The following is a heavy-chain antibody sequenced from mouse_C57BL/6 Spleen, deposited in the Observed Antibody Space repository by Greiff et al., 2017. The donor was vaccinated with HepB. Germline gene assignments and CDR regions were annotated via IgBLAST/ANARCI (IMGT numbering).Heavy chain of an antibody. V-gene: IGHV5-16*01. D-gene: IGHD2-4*01. J-gene: IGHJ1*03. Sequence: EVMLVESEGGLVQPGSSMKLSCTASGFTFSDYYMAWVRQVPEKGLEWVANINYDGSSTYYLDSLKSRFIISRDNAKNILYLQMSSLKSEDTATYYCARDGGDYPDGDWYFDVWGTGTTVTVSS. CDR3: ARDGGDYPDGDWYFDV. CDR2: INYDGSST. CDR1: GFTFSDYY.